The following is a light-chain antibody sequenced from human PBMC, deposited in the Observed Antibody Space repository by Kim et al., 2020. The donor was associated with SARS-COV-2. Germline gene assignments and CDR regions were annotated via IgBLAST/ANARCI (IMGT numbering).Light chain of an antibody. CDR3: QQSYSTPRT. CDR2: AAS. CDR1: QSINSY. V-gene: IGKV1-39*01. Sequence: AFEGDRVTITCRSSQSINSYLNWYQQKPGKATKRLIYAASSLQSGVPSRFSGGGSGTDFTLNISSLQPKDFATYYCQQSYSTPRTYGQGTRVEI. J-gene: IGKJ1*01.